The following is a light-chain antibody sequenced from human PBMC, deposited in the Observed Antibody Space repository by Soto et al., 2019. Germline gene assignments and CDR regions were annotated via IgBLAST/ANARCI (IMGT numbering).Light chain of an antibody. Sequence: ETVLTQSPGTLSLSPGERGTLSCRASQSVSSNFLAWYQQKPGQAPRLLIFDASTRATGIPDRFTGSGSGTDFTLIISSLEPEDFAVYYCQQRVNWPPTFGGGTKVDI. V-gene: IGKV3D-20*02. CDR2: DAS. J-gene: IGKJ4*01. CDR3: QQRVNWPPT. CDR1: QSVSSNF.